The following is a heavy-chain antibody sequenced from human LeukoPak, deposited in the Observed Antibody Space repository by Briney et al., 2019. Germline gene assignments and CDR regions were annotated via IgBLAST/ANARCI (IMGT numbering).Heavy chain of an antibody. CDR1: GFTFSSYA. V-gene: IGHV3-64*01. Sequence: GGSLRLSCAASGFTFSSYAMHWVRQAPGKGLEYVSAISSNGGSTYYANSVKGRFTISRDNSKNTLYLQMGSLRAEDMAVYYCARTAVRKRSPSGTYYFDYWGQGTLVTVSS. J-gene: IGHJ4*02. D-gene: IGHD1-26*01. CDR3: ARTAVRKRSPSGTYYFDY. CDR2: ISSNGGST.